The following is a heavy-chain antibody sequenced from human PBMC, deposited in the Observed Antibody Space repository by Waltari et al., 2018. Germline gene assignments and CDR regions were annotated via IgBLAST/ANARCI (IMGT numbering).Heavy chain of an antibody. D-gene: IGHD3-22*01. CDR3: ARDYSSGYSPDDY. J-gene: IGHJ4*02. CDR1: GGTFSSYA. CDR2: IIPMLGTA. V-gene: IGHV1-69*01. Sequence: QVQLVQSGAEVKKPGSSVKVSCTASGGTFSSYAISWVRQAPGQGLACMGGIIPMLGTANYAKKFQGRVTIASDEPTSTAYMELSSLRSEDTAVYYCARDYSSGYSPDDYWGQGTMVTVSS.